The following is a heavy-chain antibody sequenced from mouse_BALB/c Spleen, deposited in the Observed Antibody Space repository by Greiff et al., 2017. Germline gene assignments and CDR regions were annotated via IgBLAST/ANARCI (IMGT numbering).Heavy chain of an antibody. V-gene: IGHV5-4*02. CDR1: GFTFSDYY. D-gene: IGHD1-2*01. CDR2: ISDGGSYT. CDR3: ARESYGYPY. J-gene: IGHJ3*01. Sequence: EVKLMESGGGLVKPGGSLKLSCAASGFTFSDYYMYWVRQTPEKRLEWVATISDGGSYTYYPDSVKGRFTISRDNAKNNLYLQMSSLKSEDTAMYYCARESYGYPYWGQGTLVTVSA.